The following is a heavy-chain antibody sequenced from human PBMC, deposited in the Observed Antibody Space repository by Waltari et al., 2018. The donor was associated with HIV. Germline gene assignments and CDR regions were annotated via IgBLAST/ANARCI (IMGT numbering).Heavy chain of an antibody. J-gene: IGHJ3*02. Sequence: QVQLVQYGAEVKKPGASVTVSCKHSGYTFNYYYIHWVRQAPGQGLEWRGWINPDSGVTKSGQKCQGRFTMTRDTSISTVFLQLSGLRSDDTGVYYCARVGSSWNFGSHNFDIWGQGTMVTVSS. D-gene: IGHD1-7*01. CDR1: GYTFNYYY. V-gene: IGHV1-2*02. CDR2: INPDSGVT. CDR3: ARVGSSWNFGSHNFDI.